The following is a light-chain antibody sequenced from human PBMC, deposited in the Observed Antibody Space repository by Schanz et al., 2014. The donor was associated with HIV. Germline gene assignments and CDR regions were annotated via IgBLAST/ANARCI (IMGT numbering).Light chain of an antibody. CDR1: SSNIGSGYD. CDR2: SNN. V-gene: IGLV1-47*02. Sequence: QSVLTQPPSVSGTPGQRVTISCSGSSSNIGSGYDVHWYQQLPGTAPKLLIYSNNQRPSGVPDRFSGSKSGTSASLAISGLRSEDEADYYCAAWDGSLSVVFGGGTKLTVL. CDR3: AAWDGSLSVV. J-gene: IGLJ2*01.